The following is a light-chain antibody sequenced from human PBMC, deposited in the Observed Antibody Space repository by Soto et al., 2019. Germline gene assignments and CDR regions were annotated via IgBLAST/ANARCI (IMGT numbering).Light chain of an antibody. CDR2: AAS. J-gene: IGKJ2*01. CDR1: QSISIY. V-gene: IGKV1-39*01. CDR3: QQSFSTPIYT. Sequence: DTKMTQSPSSLSASVGDRVTITCRASQSISIYLNWYQQKPGKAPKLLIYAASTLQSGVPSRFSGSGSGTDFTLTIRSLQPGDFATYYCQQSFSTPIYTFGQGTKVDIK.